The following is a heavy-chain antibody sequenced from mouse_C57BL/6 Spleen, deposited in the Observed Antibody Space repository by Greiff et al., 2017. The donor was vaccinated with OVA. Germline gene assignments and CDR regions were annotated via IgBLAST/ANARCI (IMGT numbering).Heavy chain of an antibody. CDR2: INPNNGGT. D-gene: IGHD1-1*02. V-gene: IGHV1-26*01. J-gene: IGHJ4*01. CDR3: ARYYDYFAMDY. CDR1: GYTFTDYY. Sequence: VQLQQSGPELVKPGASVKISCKASGYTFTDYYMNWVKQSHGKSLEWIGDINPNNGGTSYNQKFKGKATLTVDKSSSTAYMELRSLTSEDSAVYYCARYYDYFAMDYWGQGTSVTVSS.